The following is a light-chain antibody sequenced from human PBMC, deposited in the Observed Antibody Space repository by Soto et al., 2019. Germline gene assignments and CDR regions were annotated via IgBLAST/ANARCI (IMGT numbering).Light chain of an antibody. J-gene: IGKJ2*01. Sequence: EIEMSQSPSTLSLSVGERATITCRASQTIDTTLAWYQRKPGKAPRLLIYDASNRATGVPARFSGSGSGTDFTLTISSLQSEDFAVYYCQHYNYWPYTFGQGTKVDIK. CDR2: DAS. CDR3: QHYNYWPYT. V-gene: IGKV3-15*01. CDR1: QTIDTT.